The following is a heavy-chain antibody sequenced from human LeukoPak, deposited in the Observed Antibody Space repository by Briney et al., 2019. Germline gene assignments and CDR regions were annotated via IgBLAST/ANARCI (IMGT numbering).Heavy chain of an antibody. CDR3: AKDAGDYYYYYGMDV. V-gene: IGHV3-9*03. CDR2: ISWNSGSI. J-gene: IGHJ6*02. CDR1: GFTFDDYA. Sequence: PGRSLRLSCAASGFTFDDYAMHWVRQVPGKGLEWVSGISWNSGSIGYADSVKGRFTISRDNAKNSVYLQMNSLRVEDMALYYCAKDAGDYYYYYGMDVWGQGTTVTVSS.